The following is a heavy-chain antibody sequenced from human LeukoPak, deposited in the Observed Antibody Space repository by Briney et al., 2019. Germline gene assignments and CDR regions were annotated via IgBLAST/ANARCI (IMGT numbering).Heavy chain of an antibody. J-gene: IGHJ5*02. CDR3: ARTTSSSWYVVNWFDP. Sequence: SETLSLTCTVSGGSISDYYWSWIRLPPGKGLEWMGYIYYSGYTNYSPSLKSRVTISVDTSKSQFSLKLSSVTAADTAVYYCARTTSSSWYVVNWFDPWGQGTLVTVSS. V-gene: IGHV4-59*01. D-gene: IGHD6-13*01. CDR2: IYYSGYT. CDR1: GGSISDYY.